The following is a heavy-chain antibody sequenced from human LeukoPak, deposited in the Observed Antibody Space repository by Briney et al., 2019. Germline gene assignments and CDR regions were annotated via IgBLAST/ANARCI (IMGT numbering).Heavy chain of an antibody. J-gene: IGHJ4*02. CDR1: GGSFSGYC. D-gene: IGHD2-21*01. CDR2: IYYSGST. V-gene: IGHV4-59*08. Sequence: SETLSLTCAVYGGSFSGYCWSWIRQPPGKGLEWIGYIYYSGSTNYNPSLKSRVTISLDTSKNHFSLNLRSMQASDTAVYYCARAFCVGECFVLHIFFDSWGQGTLVTVSS. CDR3: ARAFCVGECFVLHIFFDS.